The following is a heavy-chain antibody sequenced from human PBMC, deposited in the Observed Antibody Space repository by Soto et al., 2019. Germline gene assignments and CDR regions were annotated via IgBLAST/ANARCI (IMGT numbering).Heavy chain of an antibody. CDR2: IWYDGSNK. J-gene: IGHJ5*02. Sequence: QVQLVESGGGAVQPGRSLRLSCAASGFTFSSYGMHWVRQAPGKGLEWVAVIWYDGSNKYYADSVKGRFTISRDNSKNTLYLQMNSLRAEDTAVYYCARGHSQWLVAGGLSWGQGTLVTVSS. CDR1: GFTFSSYG. V-gene: IGHV3-33*01. CDR3: ARGHSQWLVAGGLS. D-gene: IGHD6-19*01.